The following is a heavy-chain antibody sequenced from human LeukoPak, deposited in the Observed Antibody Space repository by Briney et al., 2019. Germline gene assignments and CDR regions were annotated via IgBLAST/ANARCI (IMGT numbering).Heavy chain of an antibody. CDR2: ISSSSSTI. J-gene: IGHJ6*03. D-gene: IGHD3-3*01. CDR3: ARGGDFGNYYYYYMDV. Sequence: GGSLRLSCAASGFTFSSYSMNWVRQAPGKGLEWVSYISSSSSTIYYADSVKGRFTISRDNAKNSLYLQMNSLRAEDTAVYYCARGGDFGNYYYYYMDVWGKGTTVTVSS. CDR1: GFTFSSYS. V-gene: IGHV3-48*01.